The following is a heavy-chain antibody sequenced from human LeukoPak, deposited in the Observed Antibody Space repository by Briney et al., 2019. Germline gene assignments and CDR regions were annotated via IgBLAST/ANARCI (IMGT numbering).Heavy chain of an antibody. CDR2: ISGSGGST. Sequence: GGSLRLSCAASGFTFSSYAMSWVRQAPGKGLEWVSAISGSGGSTYYADSVKGRFTISRDNSKNTLYLQMNSLRAEDTAVYYCARDPIVVVPAASGYWGQGTLVTVSS. CDR1: GFTFSSYA. V-gene: IGHV3-23*01. CDR3: ARDPIVVVPAASGY. D-gene: IGHD2-2*01. J-gene: IGHJ4*02.